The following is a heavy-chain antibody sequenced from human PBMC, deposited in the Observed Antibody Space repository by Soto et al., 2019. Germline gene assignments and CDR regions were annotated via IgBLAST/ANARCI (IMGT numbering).Heavy chain of an antibody. CDR3: ARAGSSSWYYFDY. D-gene: IGHD6-13*01. CDR2: IYHSGST. Sequence: QVQLQESRAGLVKPSGTLSLTCAGSSGSISSSNLWSWVRQPPGKGLEWIGEIYHSGSTNYNPSLKSRVTISVDKSKNQFSLKLSSVTAADTAVYYCARAGSSSWYYFDYWGQGTLVTVSS. V-gene: IGHV4-4*02. J-gene: IGHJ4*02. CDR1: SGSISSSNL.